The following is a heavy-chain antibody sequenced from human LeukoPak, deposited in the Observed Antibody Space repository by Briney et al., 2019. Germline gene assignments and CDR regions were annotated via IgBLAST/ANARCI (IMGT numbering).Heavy chain of an antibody. J-gene: IGHJ4*02. Sequence: GGSLRLSCAASGFTFSSYEMHWVRQAPGKGLEWISYISSSGSTIYYADSVKGRLTISRDNGKNSLYLQMNSLRAEDTAVYYCARVHYNTAMVDIDYWGQGTLVTVSS. D-gene: IGHD5-18*01. V-gene: IGHV3-48*03. CDR1: GFTFSSYE. CDR2: ISSSGSTI. CDR3: ARVHYNTAMVDIDY.